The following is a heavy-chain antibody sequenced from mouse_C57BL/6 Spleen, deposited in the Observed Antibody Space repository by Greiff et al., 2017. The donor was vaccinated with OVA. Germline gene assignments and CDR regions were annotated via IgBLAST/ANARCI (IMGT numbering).Heavy chain of an antibody. CDR2: ISDGGSYT. Sequence: EVQRVESGGGLVKPGGSLKLSCAASGFTFSSYAMSWVRQTPEKRLEWVATISDGGSYTYYPDNVKGRFTISRDNAKNNLYLQMSHLKSEDTAMYYCARKNYGNHWYFDVWGTGTTVTVSS. CDR1: GFTFSSYA. D-gene: IGHD2-1*01. J-gene: IGHJ1*03. V-gene: IGHV5-4*01. CDR3: ARKNYGNHWYFDV.